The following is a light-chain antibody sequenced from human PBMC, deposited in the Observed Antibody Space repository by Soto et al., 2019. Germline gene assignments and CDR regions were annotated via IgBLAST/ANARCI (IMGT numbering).Light chain of an antibody. Sequence: EIVLTQSPATLSLSPGERATLSCRASQSVSSYLAWYQQKPGQAPRLLIYDASSRATGIPARFSGSGSGTDFPPPISGLKAENFAVYYWQRRSNGGGGEYTFGQGTKLEIK. J-gene: IGKJ2*01. CDR2: DAS. CDR1: QSVSSY. V-gene: IGKV3-11*01. CDR3: QRRSNGGGGEYT.